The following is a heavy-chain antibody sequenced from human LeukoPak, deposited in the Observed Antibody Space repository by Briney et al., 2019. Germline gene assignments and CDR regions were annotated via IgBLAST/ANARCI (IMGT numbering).Heavy chain of an antibody. CDR1: GGSISSSSYY. J-gene: IGHJ4*02. Sequence: PSETLSLTCTVSGGSISSSSYYRGWIRQPPGKGLEWIGSIYYSGSTYYNPSLKSRVTISVDTSKNQFSLKLSSVTAADTAVYYCARARGYSGYDLDYWGQGTLVTVSS. CDR2: IYYSGST. V-gene: IGHV4-39*07. D-gene: IGHD5-12*01. CDR3: ARARGYSGYDLDY.